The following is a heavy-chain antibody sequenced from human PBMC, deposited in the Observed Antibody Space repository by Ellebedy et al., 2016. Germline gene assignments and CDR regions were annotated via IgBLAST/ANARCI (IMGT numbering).Heavy chain of an antibody. V-gene: IGHV4-4*07. CDR3: ARVLNYYVEAFDI. J-gene: IGHJ3*02. CDR2: IYSSGST. CDR1: GDSINNYY. D-gene: IGHD1-26*01. Sequence: SETLSLTXTVSGDSINNYYWSWIRQSAGKGLQWIGRIYSSGSTNYNPSLKSRLTMSIDTSKKQFSLKLNSVTAADTAVYYCARVLNYYVEAFDIWGQGTMVTVSS.